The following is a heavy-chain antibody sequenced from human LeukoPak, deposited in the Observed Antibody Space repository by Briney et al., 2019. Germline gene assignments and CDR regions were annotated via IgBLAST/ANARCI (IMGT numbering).Heavy chain of an antibody. CDR1: GFTFSNFG. CDR3: AKPMTTVTPVDF. J-gene: IGHJ4*02. CDR2: LRSDGSNK. V-gene: IGHV3-30*02. Sequence: GGSLRLSCSASGFTFSNFGMHWVRQAPGKGLEWVAFLRSDGSNKKYTDSVKGRFTISRDNSNNTLYLQMTGLRAEDTAFYYCAKPMTTVTPVDFWGQGALVTVSS. D-gene: IGHD4-17*01.